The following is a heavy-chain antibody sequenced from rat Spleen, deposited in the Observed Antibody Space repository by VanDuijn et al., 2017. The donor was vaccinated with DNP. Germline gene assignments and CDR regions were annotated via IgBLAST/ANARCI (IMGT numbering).Heavy chain of an antibody. Sequence: EVQLVETGGGLVQPGRSMTVSCAASGFTFSHSDMAWVRQAPTKGLEWVASISTSGGVTYYRDSMKGRFTISRDNAKSTLYQQMNSLRSEDTATYYCATHGSVDYWGQGVMVTVSS. CDR2: ISTSGGVT. V-gene: IGHV5-25*01. D-gene: IGHD1-3*01. CDR3: ATHGSVDY. CDR1: GFTFSHSD. J-gene: IGHJ2*01.